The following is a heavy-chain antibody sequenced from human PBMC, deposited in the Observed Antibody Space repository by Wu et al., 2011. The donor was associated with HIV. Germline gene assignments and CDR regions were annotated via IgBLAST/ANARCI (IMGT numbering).Heavy chain of an antibody. CDR3: ARPSMAAVVDAFAI. CDR1: HYTFTTYG. Sequence: VKVSCKASHYTFTTYGFSWVRQAPGQGLEWIGIINPSGGNPSYTQKFRGRVTMTSDTSTSTVYMELSSLKSDDTAVYYCARPSMAAVVDAFAIWGQGTMVTVSS. D-gene: IGHD6-13*01. CDR2: INPSGGNP. J-gene: IGHJ3*02. V-gene: IGHV1-46*01.